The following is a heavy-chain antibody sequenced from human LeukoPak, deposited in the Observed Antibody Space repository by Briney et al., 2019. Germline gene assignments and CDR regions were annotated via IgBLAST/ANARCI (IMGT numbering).Heavy chain of an antibody. J-gene: IGHJ6*02. CDR1: GFTFSSYG. Sequence: GGSLRLSCAASGFTFSSYGMHWVRQAPGKGLEWVAVISYDESHIYYADSVKGRFTISRDNSENTLYLQMNSLRVEDTAVYNCARCSGYGVDVWGQGTTVTVSS. CDR3: ARCSGYGVDV. CDR2: ISYDESHI. D-gene: IGHD3-10*02. V-gene: IGHV3-30*19.